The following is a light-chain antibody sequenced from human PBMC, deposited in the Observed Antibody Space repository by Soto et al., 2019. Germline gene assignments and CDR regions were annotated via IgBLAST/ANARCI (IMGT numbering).Light chain of an antibody. CDR1: QSVSSSY. V-gene: IGKV3-20*01. Sequence: EVVLTQSPGTLSLSPGDRATLSCRASQSVSSSYLAWYQQKPGQAPRLLIYGASSRATGTPDRFSGSGSGTDFTLTISRLEPEDSAAYYCQFYGSSLITFGQGTRLEIK. J-gene: IGKJ5*01. CDR3: QFYGSSLIT. CDR2: GAS.